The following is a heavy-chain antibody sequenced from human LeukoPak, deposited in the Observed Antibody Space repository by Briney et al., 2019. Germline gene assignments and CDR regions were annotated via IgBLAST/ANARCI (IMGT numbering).Heavy chain of an antibody. V-gene: IGHV1-69*01. J-gene: IGHJ5*02. CDR1: GGTFSSYA. CDR2: IIPIFGTA. Sequence: SVKVSCKASGGTFSSYAISWVRQAPGQGLEWMGGIIPIFGTANYAQKFQGRVTITADESTSTAYMELSSLRSEDTAVYYCARVPTGDGEYSGSYSSWFDPWGQGTLVTVSS. CDR3: ARVPTGDGEYSGSYSSWFDP. D-gene: IGHD1-26*01.